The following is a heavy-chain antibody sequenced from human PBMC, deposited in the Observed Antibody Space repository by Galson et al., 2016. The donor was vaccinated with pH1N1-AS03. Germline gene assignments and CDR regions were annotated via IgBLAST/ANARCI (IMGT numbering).Heavy chain of an antibody. Sequence: SLRLSCAASGFTFSNYAMHWVRQAPGKGLEWVALISYGGSNQDYADSVKGRFTIARDNSKNTLSLQMTSLRAEDTAVYYCARVGTRWLQLDAQDIWGQGTTVTVSS. CDR3: ARVGTRWLQLDAQDI. J-gene: IGHJ3*02. V-gene: IGHV3-30*04. D-gene: IGHD5-24*01. CDR1: GFTFSNYA. CDR2: ISYGGSNQ.